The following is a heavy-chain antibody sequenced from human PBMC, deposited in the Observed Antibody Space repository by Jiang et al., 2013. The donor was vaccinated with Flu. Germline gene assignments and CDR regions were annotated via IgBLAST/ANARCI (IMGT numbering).Heavy chain of an antibody. CDR2: IFYSGNT. J-gene: IGHJ5*02. Sequence: LLKPSETLSLTCTVSGVSISSSTYFWGWIRQPPGKGLEWIGSIFYSGNTYYNPSLKSRVTILVDMSKNEFSLKLNSVTAADTAVYFCATYYDYYESSGYSTPNWFDPWGQGTLVIVSS. V-gene: IGHV4-39*07. CDR1: GVSISSSTYF. CDR3: ATYYDYYESSGYSTPNWFDP. D-gene: IGHD3-22*01.